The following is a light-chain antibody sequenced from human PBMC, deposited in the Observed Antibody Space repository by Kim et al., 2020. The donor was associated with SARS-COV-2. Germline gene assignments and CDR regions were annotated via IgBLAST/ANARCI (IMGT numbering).Light chain of an antibody. CDR2: QDR. J-gene: IGLJ3*02. Sequence: VSPGQTASIPCSGDKLGNKYACWYQQKPGQAPVLVIYQDRLRPSGIPERFSGSNSGNTATLTISGTQAMDEADYYCQAWDSSTVVFGGGTQLTVL. CDR1: KLGNKY. CDR3: QAWDSSTVV. V-gene: IGLV3-1*01.